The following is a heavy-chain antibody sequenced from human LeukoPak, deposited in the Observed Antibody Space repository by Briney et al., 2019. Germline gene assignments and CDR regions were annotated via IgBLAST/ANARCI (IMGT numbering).Heavy chain of an antibody. J-gene: IGHJ3*02. CDR3: ARSPGSYYYDRDGAFDI. CDR2: IWYGGTND. V-gene: IGHV3-33*01. CDR1: GFSFSSYG. Sequence: GRSLRLSCAASGFSFSSYGMHWVRQAPGKGLEWVAVIWYGGTNDYYADSVKGRFTISRDNSRNTLYLQMNSLRAEDTAVYYCARSPGSYYYDRDGAFDIWGQGTMVTVSS. D-gene: IGHD3-22*01.